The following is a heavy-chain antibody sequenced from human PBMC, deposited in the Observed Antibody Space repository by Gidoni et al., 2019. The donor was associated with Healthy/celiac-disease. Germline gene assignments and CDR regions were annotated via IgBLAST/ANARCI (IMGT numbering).Heavy chain of an antibody. J-gene: IGHJ6*02. D-gene: IGHD3-22*01. CDR1: GGTFSSYA. Sequence: QVQLVQSGAEVKKPGSSVKVSCKASGGTFSSYAISWVRQAPGQGLEWMGGIIPIFGTANYAQKFQGRVTITADESTSTAYMELSSLRSEDTAVYYCARFYYDSSGAGRSGRAGPLNYYYYGMDVWGQGTTVTVSS. CDR2: IIPIFGTA. CDR3: ARFYYDSSGAGRSGRAGPLNYYYYGMDV. V-gene: IGHV1-69*01.